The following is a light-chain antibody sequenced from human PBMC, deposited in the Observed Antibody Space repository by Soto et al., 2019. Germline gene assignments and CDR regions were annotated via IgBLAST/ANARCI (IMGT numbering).Light chain of an antibody. CDR1: SSDVGGYNY. J-gene: IGLJ1*01. Sequence: QSVLTQPASVSGSPGQSITISCTGTSSDVGGYNYVSWYQQHPVKAPKLMIYDVTNRPSGVPDRFSGSKSGTSASLAITGLQAEDEADYYCQSYDSSLRRVFGTGTKVTVL. CDR3: QSYDSSLRRV. CDR2: DVT. V-gene: IGLV2-14*01.